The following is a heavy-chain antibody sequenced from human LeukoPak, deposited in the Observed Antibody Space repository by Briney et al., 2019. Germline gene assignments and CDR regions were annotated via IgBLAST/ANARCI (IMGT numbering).Heavy chain of an antibody. CDR1: RFISTDSG. CDR2: ICSDGSNR. Sequence: RGSLSLSSKAPRFISTDSGMRCVPPAPGRGLEWVAVICSDGSNRYLADSVKDRSTISKDNSQNTVFVQMSSLRDEDSAVYYCARDAQRGFDYINSLKYWGHGTRVAVSS. CDR3: ARDAQRGFDYINSLKY. V-gene: IGHV3-30*12. D-gene: IGHD4-11*01. J-gene: IGHJ4*01.